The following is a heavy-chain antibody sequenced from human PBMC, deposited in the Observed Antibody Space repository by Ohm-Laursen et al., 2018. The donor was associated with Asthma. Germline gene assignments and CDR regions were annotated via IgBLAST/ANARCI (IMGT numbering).Heavy chain of an antibody. CDR1: GYSFTTYW. V-gene: IGHV5-51*01. D-gene: IGHD1-26*01. Sequence: GEPLKISCKGSGYSFTTYWNGWGRQLPGKGLEWMGIIYPGDSDTRYSPPFQGQVTIPADKSISPAYLQWSSLKASDTAMYYCARYSGSSFDYWGQGTLVTVSS. CDR3: ARYSGSSFDY. CDR2: IYPGDSDT. J-gene: IGHJ4*02.